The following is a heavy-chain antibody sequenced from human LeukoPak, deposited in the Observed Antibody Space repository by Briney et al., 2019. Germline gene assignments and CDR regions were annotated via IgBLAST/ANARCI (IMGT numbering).Heavy chain of an antibody. J-gene: IGHJ4*02. V-gene: IGHV3-7*03. D-gene: IGHD3-22*01. Sequence: GGSLRLSCAASGFTFSSYWMTWVRQAPGKGLEWVANIKEDVSKKNYVDSVKGRFTISRDNAKNSLYLQMNSLRAEDTAVYYCATPLDYYDSSGYHQGGDWGQGTLVTVS. CDR3: ATPLDYYDSSGYHQGGD. CDR2: IKEDVSKK. CDR1: GFTFSSYW.